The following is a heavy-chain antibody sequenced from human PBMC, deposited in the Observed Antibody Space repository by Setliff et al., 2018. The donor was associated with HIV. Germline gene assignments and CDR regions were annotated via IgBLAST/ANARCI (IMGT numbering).Heavy chain of an antibody. CDR1: GFTFSTYA. J-gene: IGHJ5*02. V-gene: IGHV3-23*01. Sequence: PGGSLRPSCAASGFTFSTYAMGWVRQAPGKGLEWVSTIGAVGGPTHYAESVKGRFTISRDNAKNSLDLQMNNLRVEDTAVYYCARVGYSGSYGSWGQGTLVTVS. CDR3: ARVGYSGSYGS. CDR2: IGAVGGPT. D-gene: IGHD1-26*01.